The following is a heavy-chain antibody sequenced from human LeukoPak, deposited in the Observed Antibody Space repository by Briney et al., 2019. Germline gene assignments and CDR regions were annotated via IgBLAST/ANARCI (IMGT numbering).Heavy chain of an antibody. CDR2: IYYSGST. D-gene: IGHD3-22*01. CDR3: ARLGKNYYDSSGYNFDY. CDR1: GGSISSSNYY. V-gene: IGHV4-39*01. J-gene: IGHJ4*02. Sequence: SETLSLTCTVSGGSISSSNYYWGWIRQPPGKGLEWIGSIYYSGSTYYNPSLKSRVTISVDTSKNQFSLKLSSVTAADTAVYYCARLGKNYYDSSGYNFDYWGQGTLVTVSS.